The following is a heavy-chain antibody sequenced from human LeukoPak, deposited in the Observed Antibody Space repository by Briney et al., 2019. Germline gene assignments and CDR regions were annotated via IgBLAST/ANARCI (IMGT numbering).Heavy chain of an antibody. CDR3: GKNRYSGSLSPFDI. Sequence: GGSLRLSCAASKFAFSSDAMSWVRQAPGKGLEWVSAISGGGGNTYYADSVKGRFTISRDNPKNTLYLQMNSLRAEDTAVYYCGKNRYSGSLSPFDIWGQGTMVTVSS. CDR2: ISGGGGNT. V-gene: IGHV3-23*01. J-gene: IGHJ3*02. CDR1: KFAFSSDA. D-gene: IGHD1-26*01.